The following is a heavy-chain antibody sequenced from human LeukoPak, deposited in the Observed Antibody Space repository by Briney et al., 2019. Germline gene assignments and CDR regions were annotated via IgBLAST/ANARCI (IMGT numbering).Heavy chain of an antibody. D-gene: IGHD3-10*01. CDR1: GFTFSSYA. Sequence: GGSLRLSCAASGFTFSSYAMSWVRQAPGKGLEWVSTISGSGSSTYYADSVKGRFTISRDNSKNTLYLQMNSLRAEDTAVYYCVEGRSGTLYYFDYWGQGTLVTVS. J-gene: IGHJ4*02. CDR3: VEGRSGTLYYFDY. V-gene: IGHV3-23*01. CDR2: ISGSGSST.